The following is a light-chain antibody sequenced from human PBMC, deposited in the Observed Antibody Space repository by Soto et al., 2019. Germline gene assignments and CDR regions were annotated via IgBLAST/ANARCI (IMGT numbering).Light chain of an antibody. CDR2: GAS. J-gene: IGKJ1*01. CDR3: QQYGSSPPWT. V-gene: IGKV3-20*01. Sequence: EIVLTQSPGTLSLSPGERATLSCRARQSVSSSYLAWYQQKPGQAPRLLLYGASTRATGIPDRFSGSGSGTDVTLTISRLEPEDFAVYYCQQYGSSPPWTFGQGTKVEIK. CDR1: QSVSSSY.